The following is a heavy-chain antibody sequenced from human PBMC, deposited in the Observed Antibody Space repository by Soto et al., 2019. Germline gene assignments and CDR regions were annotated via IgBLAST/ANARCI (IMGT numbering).Heavy chain of an antibody. D-gene: IGHD5-12*01. CDR1: GYTFTDNS. J-gene: IGHJ4*02. V-gene: IGHV1-18*01. Sequence: QVQLVQSGGELRKPGASVKVSCKASGYTFTDNSITWVRQAPGQGLEWMGWINTATGATRSTQKFQDRVTMTTDTSTSTAYLELTGLRSDDTAIYYCARGGGYAVDFWGQGTLVAVSS. CDR3: ARGGGYAVDF. CDR2: INTATGAT.